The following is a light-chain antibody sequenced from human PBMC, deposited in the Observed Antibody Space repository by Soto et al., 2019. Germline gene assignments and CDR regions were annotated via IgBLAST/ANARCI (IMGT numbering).Light chain of an antibody. CDR2: DVN. Sequence: QSVLTQPASVSGSPGQSITISCTGTSSDIGAYNFVSWYQQHPCKAPKLMLYDVNIRPSGVSNRFSGSKSGNTASLTISGLQAEDEADSYCTSWTTSTTMIFGGGTKLTVL. CDR1: SSDIGAYNF. CDR3: TSWTTSTTMI. V-gene: IGLV2-14*03. J-gene: IGLJ2*01.